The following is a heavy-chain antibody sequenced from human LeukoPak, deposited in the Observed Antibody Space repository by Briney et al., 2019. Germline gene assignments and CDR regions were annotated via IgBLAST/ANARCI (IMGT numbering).Heavy chain of an antibody. CDR1: GFTLDDYG. CDR2: INWNGGST. Sequence: RAGGSLRLSCAASGFTLDDYGMSWVRQAPGKRLEWVSGINWNGGSTGYADSVKGRFTISRDNAKNSLYLQMNSLRAEDTALYYCARDSSSGWYGEDYWGQGTLVTVSS. V-gene: IGHV3-20*04. CDR3: ARDSSSGWYGEDY. J-gene: IGHJ4*02. D-gene: IGHD6-19*01.